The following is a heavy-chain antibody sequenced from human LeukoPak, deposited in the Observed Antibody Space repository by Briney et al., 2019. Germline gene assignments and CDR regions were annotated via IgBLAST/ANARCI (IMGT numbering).Heavy chain of an antibody. J-gene: IGHJ4*02. CDR1: GFTFSSYA. CDR2: ISGSGGST. CDR3: AKVRDDYGDYYFDY. D-gene: IGHD4-17*01. V-gene: IGHV3-23*01. Sequence: GGSLRLSCAASGFTFSSYAMSWVRQAPGRGLEWVSAISGSGGSTYYADSVKGRFTISRDNSKNTLYLQMNSLRAEDTAVYYCAKVRDDYGDYYFDYWGQGTLVTVSS.